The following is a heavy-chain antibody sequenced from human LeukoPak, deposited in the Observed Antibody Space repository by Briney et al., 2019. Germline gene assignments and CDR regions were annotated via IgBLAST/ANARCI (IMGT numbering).Heavy chain of an antibody. V-gene: IGHV4-38-2*02. D-gene: IGHD3-22*01. CDR2: MYHTGST. CDR3: ARLYYYDSSEGDY. CDR1: GYSMSSGYY. J-gene: IGHJ4*02. Sequence: PSETLSLTCTVSGYSMSSGYYWGWIRQPPERGLEWIGSMYHTGSTYYNPSLKSRVTISVDTSKNQFYLKLSSVTAADTAVYYCARLYYYDSSEGDYWGQGTLVTVSS.